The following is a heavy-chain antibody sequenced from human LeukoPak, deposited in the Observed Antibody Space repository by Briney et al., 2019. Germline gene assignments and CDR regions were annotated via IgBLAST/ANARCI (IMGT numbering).Heavy chain of an antibody. V-gene: IGHV1-8*01. CDR2: MNPNGGNT. CDR1: GYTFTSYD. CDR3: ARGRGGYDFWSGYYLEHYYYGMDV. D-gene: IGHD3-3*01. Sequence: ASVKVSCKASGYTFTSYDINWVRQATGQGLEWMGWMNPNGGNTGYAQKFQGRVTMTRNTSISTAYMELSSLRSEDTAVYYCARGRGGYDFWSGYYLEHYYYGMDVWGQGTTVTVSS. J-gene: IGHJ6*02.